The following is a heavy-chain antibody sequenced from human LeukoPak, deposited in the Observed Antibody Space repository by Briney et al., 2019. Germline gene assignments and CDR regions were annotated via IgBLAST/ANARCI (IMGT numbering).Heavy chain of an antibody. D-gene: IGHD1/OR15-1a*01. V-gene: IGHV1-18*01. CDR2: ISAYNGNT. J-gene: IGHJ5*02. CDR3: PRDYNWNTCGWFEP. Sequence: ASVKVSCKASGYTFTSYGISWVRQPPGQGLEWMGCISAYNGNTNYAHKLQGRVTMNTDTPTSTDYMAPSGQTADHTDGHNLPRDYNWNTCGWFEPWGQGTLVTVSS. CDR1: GYTFTSYG.